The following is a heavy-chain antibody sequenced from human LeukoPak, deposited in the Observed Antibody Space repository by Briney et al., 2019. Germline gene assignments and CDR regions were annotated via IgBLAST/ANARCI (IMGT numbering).Heavy chain of an antibody. CDR3: ARARWGHWYFDL. CDR1: GFTVTNNF. D-gene: IGHD2-21*02. CDR2: IYSDGST. V-gene: IGHV3-53*01. J-gene: IGHJ2*01. Sequence: TGGSLRLSCAASGFTVTNNFMSWVRQAPGKGLEWVSIIYSDGSTYYADSVKGRFTISRDNSKNTLYLQMNGLRAEDTAVYYCARARWGHWYFDLWGRGTLVTVSS.